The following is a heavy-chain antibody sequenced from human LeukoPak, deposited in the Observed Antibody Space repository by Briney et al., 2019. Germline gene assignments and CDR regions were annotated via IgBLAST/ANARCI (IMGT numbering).Heavy chain of an antibody. J-gene: IGHJ4*02. CDR1: GFTFSSCS. D-gene: IGHD6-25*01. V-gene: IGHV3-21*01. Sequence: GGSLRLSCAASGFTFSSCSMNWVRQAPGKGLEWVSSISSSSSYIYYADSVKGRFTISRDNAKNSLYLQMNSLRAEDTAVYYCARDHGSADEFDYWGQGTLVTISS. CDR3: ARDHGSADEFDY. CDR2: ISSSSSYI.